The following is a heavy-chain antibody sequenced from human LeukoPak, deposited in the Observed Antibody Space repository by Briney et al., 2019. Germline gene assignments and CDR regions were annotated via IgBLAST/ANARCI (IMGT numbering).Heavy chain of an antibody. CDR3: SKGIGLLLTCFGP. J-gene: IGHJ5*02. CDR1: GFSFSSYV. CDR2: ISGNGGST. Sequence: GGSLRLSCVASGFSFSSYVMNWVRQAPGTGLEWVSAISGNGGSTYYADSVKGRFTISRDNSKNTLSLQMNSLRAEDTAVYYCSKGIGLLLTCFGPWGQGTLVTGSS. V-gene: IGHV3-23*01. D-gene: IGHD5-18*01.